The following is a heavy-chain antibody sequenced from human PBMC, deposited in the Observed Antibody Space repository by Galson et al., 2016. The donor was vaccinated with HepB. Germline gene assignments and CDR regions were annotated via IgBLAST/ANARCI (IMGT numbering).Heavy chain of an antibody. CDR2: MYISGTP. D-gene: IGHD2-15*01. CDR1: GFSVSSNF. Sequence: SLRLSCAASGFSVSSNFMTWVRQAPGRGLEWVSVMYISGTPYYTDSVKGRFTISRDDFKNTLYLQMNSLRAEDTAVYYCAKESVVVVAARPDWYFDLWGRGTLVTVSS. CDR3: AKESVVVVAARPDWYFDL. J-gene: IGHJ2*01. V-gene: IGHV3-53*01.